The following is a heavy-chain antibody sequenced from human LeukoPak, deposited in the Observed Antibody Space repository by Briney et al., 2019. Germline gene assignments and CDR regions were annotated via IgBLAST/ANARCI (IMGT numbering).Heavy chain of an antibody. CDR2: MNPNSGNT. V-gene: IGHV1-8*01. Sequence: ASVKVSCKASGYTFTSYDINWVRQATGQGLEWMGWMNPNSGNTGYAQKFQGRVTMTRNTSISTAYMELSSLGSEDTAVYYCARGAPITIFGVVTLGGYYMDVWGKGTTVTVSS. CDR1: GYTFTSYD. J-gene: IGHJ6*03. CDR3: ARGAPITIFGVVTLGGYYMDV. D-gene: IGHD3-3*01.